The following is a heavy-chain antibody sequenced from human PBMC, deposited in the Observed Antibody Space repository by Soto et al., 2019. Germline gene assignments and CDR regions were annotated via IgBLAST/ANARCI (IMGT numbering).Heavy chain of an antibody. J-gene: IGHJ4*02. CDR2: IVVGSGST. CDR3: AASMVRGPIPF. CDR1: GFTFTSSA. Sequence: GASVKVSCKASGFTFTSSAVQWVRQARGQRLEWIGWIVVGSGSTNYAQKFQERVTIIRDMSTSTAYMELSSLRSEDTAVYYCAASMVRGPIPFWGQGTLVTVSS. D-gene: IGHD3-10*01. V-gene: IGHV1-58*01.